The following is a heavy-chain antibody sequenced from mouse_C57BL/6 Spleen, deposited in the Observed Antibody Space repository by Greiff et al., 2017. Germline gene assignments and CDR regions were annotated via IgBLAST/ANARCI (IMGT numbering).Heavy chain of an antibody. CDR2: IHPNSGST. Sequence: VQLQQSGAELVKPGASVKLSCKASGYTFTSYWMHWVKQRPGQGLEWIGMIHPNSGSTNYNEKFKSKATLTVDKSSSTAYMQLSSLTSEDSAVYYCARRGITTVNWYLDVGGTGTPVTVPS. V-gene: IGHV1-64*01. J-gene: IGHJ1*03. D-gene: IGHD1-1*01. CDR3: ARRGITTVNWYLDV. CDR1: GYTFTSYW.